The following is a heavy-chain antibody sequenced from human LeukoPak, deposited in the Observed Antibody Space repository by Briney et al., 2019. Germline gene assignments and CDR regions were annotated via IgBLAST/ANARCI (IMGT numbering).Heavy chain of an antibody. V-gene: IGHV4-59*08. Sequence: SETLSLTCTVSGGSISTYYWSWIRQPPGKGQEWIGYIYYSGSTNYNPSLKSRVTISVDTSKNQFSLKLSSVTAADTAVYYCAGHHPRNTVDFWGQGTLVTVSS. J-gene: IGHJ4*02. CDR2: IYYSGST. CDR3: AGHHPRNTVDF. D-gene: IGHD2/OR15-2a*01. CDR1: GGSISTYY.